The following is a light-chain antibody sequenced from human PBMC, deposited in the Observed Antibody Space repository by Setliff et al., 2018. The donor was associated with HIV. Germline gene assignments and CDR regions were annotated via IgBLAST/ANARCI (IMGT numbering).Light chain of an antibody. CDR1: SSDVGGYSY. Sequence: QSALTQPASVSGSPGQSITISYTGTSSDVGGYSYVSWYQQHPGKAPKLIIYEVTNRPSGVSNRFSGSKSGNTASLTISGLQAEDEADYYCSSYTSSNTSYVFGAGTKVTVL. CDR3: SSYTSSNTSYV. V-gene: IGLV2-14*01. CDR2: EVT. J-gene: IGLJ1*01.